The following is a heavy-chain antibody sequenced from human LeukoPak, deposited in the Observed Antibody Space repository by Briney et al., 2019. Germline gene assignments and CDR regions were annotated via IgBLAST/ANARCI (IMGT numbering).Heavy chain of an antibody. V-gene: IGHV1-18*01. CDR1: GYTFTSYG. D-gene: IGHD5-18*01. Sequence: ASVKVSCKASGYTFTSYGISWVRQAPGQGLEWMGWISAYNGNTNYAQKLQGRVTMTTDTSTSTAYMELRSLRSDDAAVYYCARTDVVTAMAHFDYWGQGTLVTVSS. CDR3: ARTDVVTAMAHFDY. CDR2: ISAYNGNT. J-gene: IGHJ4*02.